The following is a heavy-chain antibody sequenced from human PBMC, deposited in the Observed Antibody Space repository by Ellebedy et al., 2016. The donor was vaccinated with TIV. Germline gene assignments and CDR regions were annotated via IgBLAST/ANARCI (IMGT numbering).Heavy chain of an antibody. CDR2: TRNKANSYTT. CDR3: TTWDV. J-gene: IGHJ6*02. Sequence: GESLKISCAASGFTFSDHYMDWVRQAPGKGLEWVGRTRNKANSYTTDYAAPVKGRFTISRDDSKNTLYLQMNSLKTEDTAVYYCTTWDVWGQGTTVTVSS. D-gene: IGHD1-14*01. V-gene: IGHV3-72*01. CDR1: GFTFSDHY.